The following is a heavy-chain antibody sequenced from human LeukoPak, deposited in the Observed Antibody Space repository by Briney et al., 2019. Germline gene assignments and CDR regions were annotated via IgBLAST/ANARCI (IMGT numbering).Heavy chain of an antibody. V-gene: IGHV3-7*01. CDR2: IKQDGSEK. CDR3: ARLYDGSAYHADHFDY. Sequence: PGGSLRLSCAASGFTFSNYWMSWVRQAPGKGLEWVANIKQDGSEKYYVDSVKGRFTISRDNAKNSLYLQMSSLRAEDTAVYYCARLYDGSAYHADHFDYWGQGTLVIVSS. CDR1: GFTFSNYW. D-gene: IGHD3-22*01. J-gene: IGHJ4*02.